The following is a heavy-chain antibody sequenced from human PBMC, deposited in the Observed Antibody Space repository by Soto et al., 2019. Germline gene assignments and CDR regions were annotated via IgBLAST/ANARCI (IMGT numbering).Heavy chain of an antibody. D-gene: IGHD3-9*01. Sequence: GGSLRLSCAASGFTLSSYGMHWVRQAPGKGLEWVAVIWYDGSNKYYADSVKGRFTISRDNSKNTLYLQMNSLRAEDTAVYYCARAPEPFDWLPGDDAFDIWGQGTMVTVSS. CDR2: IWYDGSNK. CDR1: GFTLSSYG. J-gene: IGHJ3*02. CDR3: ARAPEPFDWLPGDDAFDI. V-gene: IGHV3-33*01.